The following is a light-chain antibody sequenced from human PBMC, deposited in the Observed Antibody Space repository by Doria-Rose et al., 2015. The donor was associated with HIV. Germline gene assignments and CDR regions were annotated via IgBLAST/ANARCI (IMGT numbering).Light chain of an antibody. Sequence: TQSPGTLSLSPGERATLSCRASQSVSANYLAWYQQGPGQSPRLLIYGASSRATDIPDRFSGSGSGTDFTLTISRLEPEDFAVYYCHQYASSRTFGQGTKVEIK. CDR3: HQYASSRT. CDR1: QSVSANY. CDR2: GAS. V-gene: IGKV3-20*01. J-gene: IGKJ1*01.